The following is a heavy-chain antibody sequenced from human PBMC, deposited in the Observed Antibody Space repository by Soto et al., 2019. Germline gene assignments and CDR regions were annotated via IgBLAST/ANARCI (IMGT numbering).Heavy chain of an antibody. CDR1: GFTFDDYA. CDR2: ISFNSGSI. J-gene: IGHJ4*02. V-gene: IGHV3-9*01. Sequence: GGSLRLSCVASGFTFDDYAMHWVRQAPGKGLEWVSGISFNSGSIGYAESVKGRFTISRDNARNSLYLQMNSLRAEDTALYYCAKVMYTWNDVAAFDSWGQGTLVTVSS. CDR3: AKVMYTWNDVAAFDS. D-gene: IGHD1-1*01.